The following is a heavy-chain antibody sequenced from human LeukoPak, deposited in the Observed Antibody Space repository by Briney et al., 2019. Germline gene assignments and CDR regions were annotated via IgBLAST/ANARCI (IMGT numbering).Heavy chain of an antibody. V-gene: IGHV3-21*01. CDR2: ISGSSSDI. J-gene: IGHJ6*03. CDR3: ARVLRYCSGGNCYSGGLGYMDV. Sequence: GGSLRLSCAGSEFTFRSYSMHWVRQAPGKGLEWVSSISGSSSDIYYADSVKGRFTISRDNSKNSLYLQMKSLRAEDTALYYCARVLRYCSGGNCYSGGLGYMDVWGKGTTVTISS. D-gene: IGHD2-15*01. CDR1: EFTFRSYS.